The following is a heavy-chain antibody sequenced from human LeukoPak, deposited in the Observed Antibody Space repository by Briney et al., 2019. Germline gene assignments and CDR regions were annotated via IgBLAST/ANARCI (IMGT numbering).Heavy chain of an antibody. CDR3: ARDKWRENYDSSGYYDY. D-gene: IGHD3-22*01. V-gene: IGHV3-33*01. Sequence: PGRSLRLSCEASGFIFSSYGMHWVRQAPGKGLEWVAVIWYDGRNQYYADYVKGLFTISRDNSKNTLYLQMNSLRAEDTAVYYCARDKWRENYDSSGYYDYWGQGTLVTVSS. CDR1: GFIFSSYG. CDR2: IWYDGRNQ. J-gene: IGHJ4*02.